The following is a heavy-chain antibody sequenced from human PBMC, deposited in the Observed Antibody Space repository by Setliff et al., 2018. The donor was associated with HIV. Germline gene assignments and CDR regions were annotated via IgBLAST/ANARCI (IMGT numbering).Heavy chain of an antibody. D-gene: IGHD3-22*01. Sequence: KPSETLSLTCTVSGASFNDYYWSWIRQPAGKGLEWIGRIYTSGATKYSPPLKSRVTISIDTSENQVSLKLSSVTAADTAVYYCAIHRLIDEVFDIWGPGIMVTVSS. CDR1: GASFNDYY. V-gene: IGHV4-4*07. J-gene: IGHJ3*02. CDR2: IYTSGAT. CDR3: AIHRLIDEVFDI.